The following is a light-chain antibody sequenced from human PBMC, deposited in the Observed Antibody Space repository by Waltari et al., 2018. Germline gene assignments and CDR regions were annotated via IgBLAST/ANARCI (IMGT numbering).Light chain of an antibody. Sequence: QSVLTQAPSASGTPGRGVTVSCSGSDSNIGANSVTWYQHVPGAAPQVLIYRSNQRPSWAPDRFSGSKSGTSASLAISGLLSEDEADYYCAAWDDRLDSYVFGTGTRVTVL. V-gene: IGLV1-44*01. J-gene: IGLJ1*01. CDR2: RSN. CDR1: DSNIGANS. CDR3: AAWDDRLDSYV.